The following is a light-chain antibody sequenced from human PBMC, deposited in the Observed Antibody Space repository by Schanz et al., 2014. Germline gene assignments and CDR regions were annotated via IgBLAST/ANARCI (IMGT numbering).Light chain of an antibody. CDR3: VLYMGGGIWV. J-gene: IGLJ3*02. CDR2: DVT. V-gene: IGLV2-11*01. CDR1: SSDVGGYNY. Sequence: QSALTQPRSVSGSPGQSVTISCTGTSSDVGGYNYVSWYQQHPGKTPKLMIYDVTKRPAGVPARFSGYVLGNKAALTIRGAEGDDESDYHCVLYMGGGIWVFGGGTKLTVL.